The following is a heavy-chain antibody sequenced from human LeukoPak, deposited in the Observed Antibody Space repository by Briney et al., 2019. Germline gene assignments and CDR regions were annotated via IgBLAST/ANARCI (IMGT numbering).Heavy chain of an antibody. Sequence: SGTLSLTCTVSGGSISSYYWSWIRQPPGKGLEWIGYIYYSGSTNYNPSLKSRVTISVDTSKNQFSLKLSSVTAADTAVYYCARVAGYCSGGSCYSAEFDYWGQGTLVTVSS. J-gene: IGHJ4*02. CDR1: GGSISSYY. CDR3: ARVAGYCSGGSCYSAEFDY. D-gene: IGHD2-15*01. V-gene: IGHV4-59*01. CDR2: IYYSGST.